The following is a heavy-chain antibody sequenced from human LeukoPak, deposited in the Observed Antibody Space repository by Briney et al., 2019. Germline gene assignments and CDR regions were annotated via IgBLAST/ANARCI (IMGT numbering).Heavy chain of an antibody. D-gene: IGHD1-14*01. V-gene: IGHV3-20*04. CDR3: ARGDINTRTGDY. J-gene: IGHJ4*02. Sequence: GGSLRLSCAASGFTFDDYGMIWVHQAPGKGLEWVSSINWNGGGTNYADSVKGRFTISRDNAKNSLYLQMNSLRPEDTAFYYCARGDINTRTGDYWGQGTLVTVSS. CDR1: GFTFDDYG. CDR2: INWNGGGT.